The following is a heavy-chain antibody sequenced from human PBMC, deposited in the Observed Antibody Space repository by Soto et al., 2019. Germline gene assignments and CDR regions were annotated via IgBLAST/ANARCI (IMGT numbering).Heavy chain of an antibody. Sequence: EVQLVESGGGLVKPGGSLSLSCAASGFSFNSYSMNWVRQAAGKGLEWVSSISSSGTYIHYADSVKGRFTISRDNAKNSLYLQMNSLRAEDTAVYYCARVSGGYDGTDYWGQGTLVTVSS. CDR1: GFSFNSYS. V-gene: IGHV3-21*01. J-gene: IGHJ4*02. D-gene: IGHD5-12*01. CDR3: ARVSGGYDGTDY. CDR2: ISSSGTYI.